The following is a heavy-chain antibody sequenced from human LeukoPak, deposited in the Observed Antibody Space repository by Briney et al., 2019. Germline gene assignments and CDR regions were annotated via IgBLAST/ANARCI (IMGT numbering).Heavy chain of an antibody. Sequence: GGSLRLSCAASGFTVSNNYMSWVRQAPGKGLEWVSVIYSGGNTYYSDSVKGRFTISRDNAKSSLHLQMNGLRAEDTAMYYCVKDSGWFHFDSWGQGTLVTVSS. D-gene: IGHD6-19*01. CDR2: IYSGGNT. J-gene: IGHJ4*02. V-gene: IGHV3-53*01. CDR1: GFTVSNNY. CDR3: VKDSGWFHFDS.